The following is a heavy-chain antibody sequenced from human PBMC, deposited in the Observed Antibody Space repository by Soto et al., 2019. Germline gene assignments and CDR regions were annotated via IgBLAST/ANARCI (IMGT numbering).Heavy chain of an antibody. CDR1: GFTFSSYG. CDR2: ISGSGGST. CDR3: AKDAYGDYVGFDY. D-gene: IGHD4-17*01. J-gene: IGHJ4*02. Sequence: GGSLRLSCAASGFTFSSYGRNWVRQAPGKGLEWVSAISGSGGSTYYADSVKGRFTISRDNSKNTLYLQMNSLRAEDTAVYYCAKDAYGDYVGFDYWGQGTLVTVSS. V-gene: IGHV3-23*01.